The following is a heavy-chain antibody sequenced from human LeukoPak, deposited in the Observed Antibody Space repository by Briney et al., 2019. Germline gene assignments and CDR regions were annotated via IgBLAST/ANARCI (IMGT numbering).Heavy chain of an antibody. J-gene: IGHJ4*02. V-gene: IGHV1-69*04. D-gene: IGHD2-2*01. CDR3: ARENGSYCSSTSCSKPFDY. CDR2: IIPILGIA. Sequence: SVKVSCKASGGTFSSYTISWVRQAPGQGLEWMGRIIPILGIANYAQKFQGRVTITADKSTSTAYMELSSLRSEDTAVYYCARENGSYCSSTSCSKPFDYWGQGTLVTVSS. CDR1: GGTFSSYT.